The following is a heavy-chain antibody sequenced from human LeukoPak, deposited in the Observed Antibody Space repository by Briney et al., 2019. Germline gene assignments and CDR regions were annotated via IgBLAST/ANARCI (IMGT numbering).Heavy chain of an antibody. CDR1: GFTLSNYE. V-gene: IGHV3-48*03. CDR3: ARVSGSGSYRHYYMDV. Sequence: GRSLRLSCAASGFTLSNYEVNWVRQAPGKGLEWVSYISSSGDTIYYADSVKGRFTISRDNAKNSVYLQMNSLRAEDTAIYYCARVSGSGSYRHYYMDVWGKGTTVTISS. J-gene: IGHJ6*03. D-gene: IGHD3-10*01. CDR2: ISSSGDTI.